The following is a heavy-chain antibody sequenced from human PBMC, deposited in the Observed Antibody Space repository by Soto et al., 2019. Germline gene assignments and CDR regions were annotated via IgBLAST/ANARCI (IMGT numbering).Heavy chain of an antibody. V-gene: IGHV3-48*01. CDR1: GFTFGHYG. CDR3: ARAFRYSGSGTYPPDY. CDR2: ICYFGGTI. Sequence: GGSLRLSCPGSGFTFGHYGLNWVRQAPGKGLERISYICYFGGTIEYAASVKSRFTISRDNAKNSLHLQMGSLRAEDTAVYFCARAFRYSGSGTYPPDYWGPGTLVTVSS. D-gene: IGHD3-10*01. J-gene: IGHJ4*02.